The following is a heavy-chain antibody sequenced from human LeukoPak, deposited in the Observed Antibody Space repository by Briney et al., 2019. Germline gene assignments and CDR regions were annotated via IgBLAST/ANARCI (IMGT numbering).Heavy chain of an antibody. Sequence: GGSLRLSCAASGFTFNTYGMHWVRQAPGKGLEWVAVISYDGSNEYYADSVKGRFTISRDNSKNTLHLQMDSLRVEDTAVYFCAKDMGDADYVVDYWGQGTLVTVSS. J-gene: IGHJ4*02. V-gene: IGHV3-30*18. CDR2: ISYDGSNE. D-gene: IGHD4-17*01. CDR3: AKDMGDADYVVDY. CDR1: GFTFNTYG.